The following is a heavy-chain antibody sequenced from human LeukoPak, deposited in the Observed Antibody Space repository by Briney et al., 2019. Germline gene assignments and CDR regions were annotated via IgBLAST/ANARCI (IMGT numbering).Heavy chain of an antibody. J-gene: IGHJ5*02. CDR3: ARDIVMVTYWFDP. V-gene: IGHV1-2*02. D-gene: IGHD5-18*01. CDR2: INPNSGGT. CDR1: GYTFTGYY. Sequence: ASVKVSCKASGYTFTGYYLHWVRQAPGQGLEWMGWINPNSGGTNYAQKFQGRVTMTRDTSISTAYMELSRLRSDDTAVYYWARDIVMVTYWFDPWGQGTLVTVSS.